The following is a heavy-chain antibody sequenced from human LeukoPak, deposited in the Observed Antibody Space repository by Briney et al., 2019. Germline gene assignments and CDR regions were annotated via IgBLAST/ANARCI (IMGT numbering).Heavy chain of an antibody. CDR2: ISADNSNT. Sequence: ASVKDSCEASGYTFTIYGISWVRQAPGEGVEGMGWISADNSNTNYAQKLQGRFTMTTDTSTSTAFMELRSLRSDDTAVYYCARDRKDYGDPFDYWGQGTLVTVSS. J-gene: IGHJ4*02. CDR1: GYTFTIYG. D-gene: IGHD4-17*01. CDR3: ARDRKDYGDPFDY. V-gene: IGHV1-18*01.